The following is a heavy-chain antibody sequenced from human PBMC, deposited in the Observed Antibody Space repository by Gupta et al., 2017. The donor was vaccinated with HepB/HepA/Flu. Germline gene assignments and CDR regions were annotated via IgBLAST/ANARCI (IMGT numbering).Heavy chain of an antibody. J-gene: IGHJ4*02. CDR1: GFTFSSYA. D-gene: IGHD6-19*01. CDR3: ARAFDVAVAGPPFDY. V-gene: IGHV3-30-3*01. CDR2: ISYDGSNK. Sequence: QVQLVESGGGVVQPGRSLRLSCAASGFTFSSYAMHWVRQAPGKGLEWVAVISYDGSNKYYADSVKGRFTISRDNSKNTLYLQMNSLRAEDTAVYYCARAFDVAVAGPPFDYWGQGTLVTVSS.